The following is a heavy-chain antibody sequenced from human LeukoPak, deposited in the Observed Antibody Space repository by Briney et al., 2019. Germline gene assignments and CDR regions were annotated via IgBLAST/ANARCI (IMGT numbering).Heavy chain of an antibody. CDR2: ISSSSSTI. D-gene: IGHD4-17*01. J-gene: IGHJ5*02. Sequence: PGGSLRLSCAASGFTFSSYSMNWVRQAPGTGLEWVSYISSSSSTIYYADSVKGRFTISRDNSKNTLYLQMNSLRAEDTAVYYCVRGLYGDYDWFDPWGQGTLVTVSS. V-gene: IGHV3-48*01. CDR1: GFTFSSYS. CDR3: VRGLYGDYDWFDP.